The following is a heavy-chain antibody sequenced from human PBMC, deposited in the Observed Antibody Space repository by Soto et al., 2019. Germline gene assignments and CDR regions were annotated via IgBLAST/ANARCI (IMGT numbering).Heavy chain of an antibody. D-gene: IGHD1-7*01. Sequence: QVQLVESGGGVVQPGRSLRLSCAASGFTFSNFPMHWVRQAPGKGLEWVAVISYGGINNYYADSVKGRFTISRDDSKNTVYLQMNGLRPEDTAVYFCARTKVVSGTPDFDYWGQGTLVTVSS. CDR1: GFTFSNFP. CDR3: ARTKVVSGTPDFDY. CDR2: ISYGGINN. J-gene: IGHJ4*02. V-gene: IGHV3-30-3*01.